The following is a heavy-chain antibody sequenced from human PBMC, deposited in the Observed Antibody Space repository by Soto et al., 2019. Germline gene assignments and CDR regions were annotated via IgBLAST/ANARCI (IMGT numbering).Heavy chain of an antibody. V-gene: IGHV3-66*01. J-gene: IGHJ5*02. CDR3: ARNGDSSDYRGWFDP. Sequence: EVQLVESGGGLVQPGGSLRLSCAASGFTVSSNYMSWVRQAPGKGLEWVSVIYSGGTTYYADSVKGRFTISRDNSKTTLYLKMNSLRAEDPAVYYCARNGDSSDYRGWFDPWGQGTLVTVSS. CDR1: GFTVSSNY. D-gene: IGHD3-22*01. CDR2: IYSGGTT.